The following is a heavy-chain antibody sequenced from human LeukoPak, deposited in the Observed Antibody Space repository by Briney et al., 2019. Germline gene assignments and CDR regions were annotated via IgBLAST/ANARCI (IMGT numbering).Heavy chain of an antibody. CDR3: AISDGYCSSTTCYNPFDY. D-gene: IGHD2-2*02. V-gene: IGHV4-31*03. Sequence: SQTLSLNRTVSGGSISSGNYWWRWIRQHPGKGLEWIGYIYYSGSTLYNPSLQSRASISVDTSKNQFSLRLNSVTAADTAVYYCAISDGYCSSTTCYNPFDYWGQGTLVTVSS. CDR1: GGSISSGNYW. CDR2: IYYSGST. J-gene: IGHJ4*02.